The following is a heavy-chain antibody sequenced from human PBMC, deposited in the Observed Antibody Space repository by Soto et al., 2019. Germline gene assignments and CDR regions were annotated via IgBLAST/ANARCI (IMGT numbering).Heavy chain of an antibody. D-gene: IGHD3-22*01. J-gene: IGHJ5*01. Sequence: QVQLVESGGGVVQPGTSLRLTCADSGFTFSRNGMHWVRQAPGKGLEWVALVSYDGSKKYYVDSVMGRFTISRDNSENTQYLQMNSLRAEDTGVYYCARWVGGSMSDSSGKYDSWGQGTLVTVSS. CDR2: VSYDGSKK. CDR1: GFTFSRNG. CDR3: ARWVGGSMSDSSGKYDS. V-gene: IGHV3-30*03.